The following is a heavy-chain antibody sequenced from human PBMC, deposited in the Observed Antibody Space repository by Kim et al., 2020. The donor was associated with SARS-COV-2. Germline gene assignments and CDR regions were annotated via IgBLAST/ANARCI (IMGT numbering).Heavy chain of an antibody. CDR2: ISSSSSYI. J-gene: IGHJ4*02. CDR3: ARSTKYCSSTSCYTGEADY. D-gene: IGHD2-2*02. CDR1: GFTFSSYS. V-gene: IGHV3-21*01. Sequence: GGSLRLSCAASGFTFSSYSMNWVRQAPGKGLEWVSSISSSSSYIYYADSVKGRFTISRDNAKNSLYLQMNSLRAEDTAVYYCARSTKYCSSTSCYTGEADYWVQGTLVTVSS.